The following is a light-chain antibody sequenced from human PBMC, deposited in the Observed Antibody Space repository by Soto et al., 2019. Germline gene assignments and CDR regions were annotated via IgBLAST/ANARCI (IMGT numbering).Light chain of an antibody. J-gene: IGLJ2*01. Sequence: QSALTQPASVSGSPGQSITISCTGTSSDVGSYNLVSWYQQHPGKAPKLMIYEGSKRPSGVSNRFSGSKSGNTASLTSSGLQVEDEADYYGCSYEGSSPLVFGEGTKLTVL. V-gene: IGLV2-23*01. CDR3: CSYEGSSPLV. CDR2: EGS. CDR1: SSDVGSYNL.